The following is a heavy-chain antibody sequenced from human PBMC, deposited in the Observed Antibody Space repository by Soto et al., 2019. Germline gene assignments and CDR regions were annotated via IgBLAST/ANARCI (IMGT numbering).Heavy chain of an antibody. J-gene: IGHJ6*02. CDR1: GGSFSGYY. CDR2: INHSGST. CDR3: ARGVNYYYYYGMDV. Sequence: SETLSLTCAVYGGSFSGYYWSWIRQPPGKGLEWTGEINHSGSTNYNPSLKSRVTISVDTSKNQFSLKLSSVTAADTAVYYCARGVNYYYYYGMDVWGQGTTVTVSS. V-gene: IGHV4-34*01.